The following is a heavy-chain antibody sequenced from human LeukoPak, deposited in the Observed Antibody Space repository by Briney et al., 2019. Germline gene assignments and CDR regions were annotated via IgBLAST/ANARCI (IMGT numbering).Heavy chain of an antibody. CDR3: ARAPPADAYDI. V-gene: IGHV3-21*01. CDR2: ISSSSYHI. CDR1: GFTFSSYT. J-gene: IGHJ3*02. Sequence: GGSLRLSCAASGFTFSSYTMNWVRQAPGKGLEWVSSISSSSYHIYYADSVQGRFTISRDNTKNSLYLQMNSLRAEDTAVYFCARAPPADAYDIWGQGTMVTVSS.